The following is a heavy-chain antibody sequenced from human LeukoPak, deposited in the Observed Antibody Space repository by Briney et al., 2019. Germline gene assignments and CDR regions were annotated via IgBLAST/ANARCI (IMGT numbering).Heavy chain of an antibody. J-gene: IGHJ4*02. D-gene: IGHD4-23*01. CDR2: ISAYNGNT. CDR1: GGTFSSYA. V-gene: IGHV1-18*01. Sequence: ASVKVSCKASGGTFSSYAITWVRQAPGQGLEWMGWISAYNGNTHYAQKLQGRVTMTTDTSTSTAYMDLRSLRSDDTAVYYCIRGIDYGGNSQYWGQGTLVTVSS. CDR3: IRGIDYGGNSQY.